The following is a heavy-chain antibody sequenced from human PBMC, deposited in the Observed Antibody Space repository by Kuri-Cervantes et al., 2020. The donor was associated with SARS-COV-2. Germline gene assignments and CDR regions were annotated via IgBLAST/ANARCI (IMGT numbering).Heavy chain of an antibody. D-gene: IGHD3-3*01. V-gene: IGHV4-34*01. Sequence: ESLKISCAVYGGSFSGYYWSWIRQPPGKGLEWIGSIYYSGSTYYNPSLKSRVTISVDTSKNQFSLKLSSVTAADTAVYYCARRRITYYDFWSAPLGGAFDIWGQGTMVTVSS. CDR3: ARRRITYYDFWSAPLGGAFDI. CDR2: IYYSGST. CDR1: GGSFSGYY. J-gene: IGHJ3*02.